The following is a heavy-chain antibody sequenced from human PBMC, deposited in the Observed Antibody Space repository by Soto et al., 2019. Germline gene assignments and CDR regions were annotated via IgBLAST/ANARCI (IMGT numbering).Heavy chain of an antibody. J-gene: IGHJ6*02. D-gene: IGHD2-21*02. Sequence: SETLSLTCAVSGGSISSSNWWSWVRQPPGKGLDWIGEIYHSGSTNYNPSLKSRVTISVDKSKNQFSLKLSSVTAADTAVYYCARVCGGDCYTNSYYYYGMDVWGQGTTVTVSS. CDR3: ARVCGGDCYTNSYYYYGMDV. CDR2: IYHSGST. V-gene: IGHV4-4*02. CDR1: GGSISSSNW.